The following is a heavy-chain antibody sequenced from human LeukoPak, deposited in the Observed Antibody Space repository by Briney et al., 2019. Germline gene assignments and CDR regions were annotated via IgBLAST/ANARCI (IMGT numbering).Heavy chain of an antibody. D-gene: IGHD6-19*01. CDR3: ARSGYSSGWYPGSKDACDI. Sequence: SETLPLTCTVSGGSISSSSYYWGWLRQPPGKGLEWLGSIYYSGSTYYNPSLKSRVTISVDTSKNQFSLKLSSVTAADTAVYYCARSGYSSGWYPGSKDACDIWGEGTMVTVSS. CDR2: IYYSGST. V-gene: IGHV4-39*01. J-gene: IGHJ3*02. CDR1: GGSISSSSYY.